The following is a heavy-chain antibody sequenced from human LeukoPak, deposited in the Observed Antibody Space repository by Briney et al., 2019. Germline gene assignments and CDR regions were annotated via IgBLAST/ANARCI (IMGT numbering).Heavy chain of an antibody. V-gene: IGHV4-59*12. CDR2: IYYSGSA. Sequence: SETLSLTCTVSGGSISSYYWSWIRQPPGKGLEWIGYIYYSGSAYYNPSLTSRVSISKDTSDNQFSLGLYSVTAADTAVYYCARKQTETMYDVWGQGTQVTVSS. CDR1: GGSISSYY. J-gene: IGHJ4*02. CDR3: ARKQTETMYDV. D-gene: IGHD1-7*01.